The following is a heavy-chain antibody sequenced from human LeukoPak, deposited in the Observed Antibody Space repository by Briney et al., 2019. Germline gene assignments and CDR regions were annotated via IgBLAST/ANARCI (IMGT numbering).Heavy chain of an antibody. CDR2: IYPGDSDT. CDR3: ARLGYDSSGYYRGNFDY. V-gene: IGHV5-51*01. Sequence: GASLKISCKGSGSRFTSYWIGWVRQMPGKGLEWMGIIYPGDSDTRYSPSFQGQVTISADKSISTAYLQWSSLKASDTAKYYCARLGYDSSGYYRGNFDYWGQGTLVTVSS. CDR1: GSRFTSYW. J-gene: IGHJ4*02. D-gene: IGHD3-22*01.